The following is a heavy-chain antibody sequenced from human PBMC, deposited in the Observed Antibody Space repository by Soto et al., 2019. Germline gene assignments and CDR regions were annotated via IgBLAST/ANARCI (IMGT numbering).Heavy chain of an antibody. CDR1: VFTFSDYY. D-gene: IGHD2-15*01. J-gene: IGHJ4*02. V-gene: IGHV3-11*01. Sequence: GSLRLSCAASVFTFSDYYMNWIRQAPGKGLQWVSYISSSGGTIYYADSVKGRFTVSRDNAKNSLYLQMNSLRAEDTAVYYCARAGDCSGSSCYSGVYFDYWGQGTLVTVSS. CDR3: ARAGDCSGSSCYSGVYFDY. CDR2: ISSSGGTI.